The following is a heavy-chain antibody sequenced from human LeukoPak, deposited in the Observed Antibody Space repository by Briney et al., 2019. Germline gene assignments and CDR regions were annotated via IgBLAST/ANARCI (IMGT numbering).Heavy chain of an antibody. CDR2: ISSSSSYI. CDR3: ARAGNEYYFDY. V-gene: IGHV3-21*01. Sequence: GGSLRLSCAASGFTFSSYSMNWVRQAPGKGLEWVSSISSSSSYIYYADSVKGRFTIFRDNAKNSLYLQMNSLRAEDTAVYYCARAGNEYYFDYWGQGTLVTVSS. D-gene: IGHD1-14*01. CDR1: GFTFSSYS. J-gene: IGHJ4*02.